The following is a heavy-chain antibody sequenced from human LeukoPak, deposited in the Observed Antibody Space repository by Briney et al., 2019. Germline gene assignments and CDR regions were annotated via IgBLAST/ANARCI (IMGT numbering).Heavy chain of an antibody. CDR3: ARVFGYYGSGSYFTRDWLDP. CDR2: INPTFGTA. V-gene: IGHV1-69*13. J-gene: IGHJ5*02. Sequence: APVKVSCKASGGTFSRYAIRWVRQAPGQGLEWMGGINPTFGTANYAQKIQGRVTITADESTSTAYMELSSLRSEDTAVYYWARVFGYYGSGSYFTRDWLDPWGQGTLVTVSS. D-gene: IGHD3-10*01. CDR1: GGTFSRYA.